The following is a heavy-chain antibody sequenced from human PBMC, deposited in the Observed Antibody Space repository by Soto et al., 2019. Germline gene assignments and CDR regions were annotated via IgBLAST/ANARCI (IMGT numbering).Heavy chain of an antibody. D-gene: IGHD3-10*01. Sequence: EASVKVSCKASGFAFTNYAMQWVRQAPGQRLEWMGWVNAGNGNTKYPQKFQGRVTITRDTSASTAYMELSSLRSEDTAVYYCARGGPPIDYWGQGTLVTVSS. J-gene: IGHJ4*02. CDR3: ARGGPPIDY. CDR1: GFAFTNYA. CDR2: VNAGNGNT. V-gene: IGHV1-3*01.